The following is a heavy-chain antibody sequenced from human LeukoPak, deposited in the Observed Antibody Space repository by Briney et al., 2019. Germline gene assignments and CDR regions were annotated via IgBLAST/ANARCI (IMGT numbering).Heavy chain of an antibody. V-gene: IGHV3-23*01. CDR1: GFMFSNYA. Sequence: PGGSLRLSCAASGFMFSNYAMSWVRQSPGKGLEWVSGISGSGGSTYFADSVKGRFTISRDNSKNTLYLQLNSLRAADTAVYYCAKDENPVVPAAIGNWFDPWGQGTLVTVPS. D-gene: IGHD2-2*01. CDR3: AKDENPVVPAAIGNWFDP. CDR2: ISGSGGST. J-gene: IGHJ5*02.